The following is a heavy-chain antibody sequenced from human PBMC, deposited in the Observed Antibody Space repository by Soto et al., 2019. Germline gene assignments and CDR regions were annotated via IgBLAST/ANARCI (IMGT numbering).Heavy chain of an antibody. Sequence: LEILSLTCAVYGGSFSGYYLSWIRQPPGKGLEWIGEINHSGSTNYNPSLKSRITISVDTSKNQFSLKLSSVTAADTAVYYCARLFDHRTTMVRGPFDYWGQGTLVTVSS. CDR1: GGSFSGYY. CDR3: ARLFDHRTTMVRGPFDY. D-gene: IGHD3-10*01. J-gene: IGHJ4*02. CDR2: INHSGST. V-gene: IGHV4-34*01.